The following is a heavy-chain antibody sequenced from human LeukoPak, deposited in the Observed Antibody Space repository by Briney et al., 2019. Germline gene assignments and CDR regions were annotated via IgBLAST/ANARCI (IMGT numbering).Heavy chain of an antibody. CDR2: IDWDDDK. Sequence: SGPTLVTPTQTLTLTWAFFGSSLTTSGMCVSWIRQPPGKALEWLARIDWDDDKFYSTSLKTRLTISKDTSKNQVVLPMTNMDPVDTASYYCAQTRFGDQVSRIDYCGQGTLVTVSS. CDR1: GSSLTTSGMC. J-gene: IGHJ4*02. V-gene: IGHV2-70*17. CDR3: AQTRFGDQVSRIDY. D-gene: IGHD3-10*01.